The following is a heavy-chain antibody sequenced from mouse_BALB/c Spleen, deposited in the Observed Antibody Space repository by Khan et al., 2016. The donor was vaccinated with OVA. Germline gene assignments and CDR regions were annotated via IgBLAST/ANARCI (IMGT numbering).Heavy chain of an antibody. CDR2: IYPSDSYT. CDR1: GYTFTNYW. J-gene: IGHJ3*01. V-gene: IGHV1-69*02. D-gene: IGHD2-3*01. Sequence: VQLQQSGTELVRPGASVKLSCKASGYTFTNYWINWVKQRPGQGLEWIGNIYPSDSYTNYNQKFKDKATLTVDKSTSTAFMQLNIPTSEDTAIYYCTREEVDGSSFAYWGQGTLVTVSA. CDR3: TREEVDGSSFAY.